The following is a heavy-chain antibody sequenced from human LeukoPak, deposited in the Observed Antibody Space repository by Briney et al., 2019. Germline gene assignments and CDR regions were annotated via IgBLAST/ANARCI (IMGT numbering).Heavy chain of an antibody. D-gene: IGHD6-13*01. CDR2: VSDSGGTT. J-gene: IGHJ3*02. CDR1: GFSFSSLA. V-gene: IGHV3-23*01. CDR3: AKSKAAVGGVFDI. Sequence: SGGSLRLSCAASGFSFSSLAMTWVRQAPGKGQEWVSGVSDSGGTTYYADSVKGRFTISRDNSKNTLYLQMNSLRAEDTAVYYCAKSKAAVGGVFDIWGQGTMVTVSS.